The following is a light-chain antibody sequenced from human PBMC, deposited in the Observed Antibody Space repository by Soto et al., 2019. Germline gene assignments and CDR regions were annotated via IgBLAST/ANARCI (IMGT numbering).Light chain of an antibody. Sequence: QSVLTQPASVSGSPGQSITISCTGTSSDVGAYNFVSWYQHHPGRAPKVIIYEVTIRPSGVSNRFSGSKSGNTASLTISGLQAEAEADYYCSSYTTSAPYVFGSGTKLTVL. J-gene: IGLJ1*01. CDR3: SSYTTSAPYV. CDR1: SSDVGAYNF. V-gene: IGLV2-14*01. CDR2: EVT.